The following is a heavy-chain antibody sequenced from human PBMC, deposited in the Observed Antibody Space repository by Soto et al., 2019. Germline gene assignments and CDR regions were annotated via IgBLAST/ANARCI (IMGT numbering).Heavy chain of an antibody. CDR3: ARFLEWLLPPNYSYYGMDV. J-gene: IGHJ6*02. CDR1: GYTFTSYG. CDR2: ISAYNGNT. D-gene: IGHD3-3*01. V-gene: IGHV1-18*01. Sequence: ASVKVSCKASGYTFTSYGVSWVRQAPGQGLEWMGWISAYNGNTNYAQKLQGRVTMTTDTSTSTAYMELRSLRSDDTAVYYCARFLEWLLPPNYSYYGMDVWGQGTTVTVSS.